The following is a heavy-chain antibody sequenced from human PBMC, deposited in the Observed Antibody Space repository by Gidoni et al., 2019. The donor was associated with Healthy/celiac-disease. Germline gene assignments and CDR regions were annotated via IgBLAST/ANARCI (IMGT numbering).Heavy chain of an antibody. J-gene: IGHJ3*02. CDR1: GFTFSSYD. CDR2: IGTASYP. V-gene: IGHV3-13*05. CDR3: ARGRGAFDI. Sequence: EVQLVESGGGLVQHGGSLRLSCAASGFTFSSYDMHWVRQATGKGLEWVSAIGTASYPYYPGSVKGRFTISRENAKNSLYLQMNSLRAGDTAVYYCARGRGAFDIWGQGTMVTVSS.